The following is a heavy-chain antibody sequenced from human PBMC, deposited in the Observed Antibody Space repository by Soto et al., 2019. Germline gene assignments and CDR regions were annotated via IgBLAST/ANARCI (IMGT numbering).Heavy chain of an antibody. CDR1: GGSIDNYY. CDR3: ARDRGYSNWYAP. J-gene: IGHJ5*02. V-gene: IGHV4-59*01. CDR2: IYYSGNT. D-gene: IGHD2-2*03. Sequence: SETLSLTCTVSGGSIDNYYWSWIRQPPGKGLEWIGYIYYSGNTNYNPSLRSRVTISVDTSKNQFSLRLRSVTAADTAVYYCARDRGYSNWYAPWGQGTLVTVSS.